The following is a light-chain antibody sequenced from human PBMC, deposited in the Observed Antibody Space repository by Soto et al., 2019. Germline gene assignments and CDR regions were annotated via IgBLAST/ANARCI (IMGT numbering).Light chain of an antibody. J-gene: IGKJ3*01. V-gene: IGKV3-15*01. Sequence: DIVMTQSPDTLSVSPGERATLSCRASQSVSSNLAWYQQRPGQAPRLLLSGASTMSTGIPARFSGSGSGTEFTLTISSLQSEDFALYYCQQYNNWPFTFGPGTKVDI. CDR3: QQYNNWPFT. CDR1: QSVSSN. CDR2: GAS.